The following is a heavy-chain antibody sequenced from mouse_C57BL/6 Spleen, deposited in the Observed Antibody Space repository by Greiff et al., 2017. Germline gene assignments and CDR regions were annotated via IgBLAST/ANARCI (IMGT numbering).Heavy chain of an antibody. Sequence: EVQRVESGGGLVKPGGSLKLSCAASGFTFSDYGMHWVRQAPEKGLEWVAYISSGSSTIYYADTVKGRFTISRDNAKNTLFLQMTSLRSEDTAMYYCARDDYDDGGYFDVWGTGTTVTVSS. CDR3: ARDDYDDGGYFDV. CDR2: ISSGSSTI. J-gene: IGHJ1*03. CDR1: GFTFSDYG. D-gene: IGHD2-4*01. V-gene: IGHV5-17*01.